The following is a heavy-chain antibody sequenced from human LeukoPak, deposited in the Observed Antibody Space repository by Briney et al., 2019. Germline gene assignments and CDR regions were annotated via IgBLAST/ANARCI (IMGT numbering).Heavy chain of an antibody. CDR3: ARVPRGGYYYYGMDV. Sequence: SETLSLTCTVSGDSISSYYWSWIRQPPGKGLEWIGYIYYSGSTNYNPSLKSRITISVDTSKNQFSLKLSSVTAADTAVYYCARVPRGGYYYYGMDVWGQGTTVTVSS. CDR2: IYYSGST. CDR1: GDSISSYY. J-gene: IGHJ6*02. D-gene: IGHD2-15*01. V-gene: IGHV4-59*01.